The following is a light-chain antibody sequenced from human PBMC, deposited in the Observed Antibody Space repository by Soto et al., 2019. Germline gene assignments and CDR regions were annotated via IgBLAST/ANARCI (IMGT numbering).Light chain of an antibody. CDR3: NSYTSSNTLDV. CDR1: SSDVGGYNY. CDR2: DVS. J-gene: IGLJ1*01. V-gene: IGLV2-14*01. Sequence: QSVLTQPASVSGSPGQSITISCTGTSSDVGGYNYVSWFQQHPGKAPKLMIYDVSNRPSGVSNRFSGSKSGNTASLTISGLQAEDEADYYCNSYTSSNTLDVFGTGTKLTVL.